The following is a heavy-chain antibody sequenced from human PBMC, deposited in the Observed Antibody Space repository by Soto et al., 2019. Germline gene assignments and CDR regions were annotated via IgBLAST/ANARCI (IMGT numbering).Heavy chain of an antibody. Sequence: QVQLVQSGAEVKKPGSSVKVSCKASGGTFSSYTISWVRQAPGQGLEWMGRIIPILGIANYAQKFQGRVTITADKSTSTAYLELSSLRSEDTAVYYCALAPGVNATYFDYWGQGTLVTVSS. V-gene: IGHV1-69*02. CDR3: ALAPGVNATYFDY. J-gene: IGHJ4*02. CDR2: IIPILGIA. D-gene: IGHD2-21*01. CDR1: GGTFSSYT.